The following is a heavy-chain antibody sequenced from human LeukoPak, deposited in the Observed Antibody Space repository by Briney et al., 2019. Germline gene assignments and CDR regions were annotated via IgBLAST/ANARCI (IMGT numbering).Heavy chain of an antibody. V-gene: IGHV3-23*01. CDR2: ISGSSSTT. CDR3: AREIIAAADSY. Sequence: GGSLRLSCAASGFTFSSYAMSWVRQAPGKGLEWVSAISGSSSTTFYADSVKGRFTISRDNAKNTLYLQMNSLTAEDTAVYYCAREIIAAADSYWGQGTLVTVSS. D-gene: IGHD6-13*01. CDR1: GFTFSSYA. J-gene: IGHJ4*02.